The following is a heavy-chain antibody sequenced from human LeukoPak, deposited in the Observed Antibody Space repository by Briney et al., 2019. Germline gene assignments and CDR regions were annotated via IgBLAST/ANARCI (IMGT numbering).Heavy chain of an antibody. Sequence: GGSLRLSCAASGFTFSSYAMSWVRQAPGKGLEWVSAISGSGGSTYYADSVKGRFTISRDNSKNTLYLQMNSLRAEDTAVYYCARGHTIFGVPAWLGDAFDIWGQGTMVTVSS. V-gene: IGHV3-23*01. CDR1: GFTFSSYA. CDR3: ARGHTIFGVPAWLGDAFDI. J-gene: IGHJ3*02. D-gene: IGHD3-3*01. CDR2: ISGSGGST.